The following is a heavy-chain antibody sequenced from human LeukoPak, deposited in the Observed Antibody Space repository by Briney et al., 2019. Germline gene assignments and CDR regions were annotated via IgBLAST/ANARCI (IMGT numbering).Heavy chain of an antibody. CDR1: GFTVSSNY. J-gene: IGHJ4*02. Sequence: GGSLRLSCAASGFTVSSNYMSWVRQAPGKGLEWVSVIYSGGSTYYADSVKGRFTISTDNSKNTLYLQMNSLRAEDTAVYYCARDGQTSSIWFDFWGQGTLVTVSS. CDR2: IYSGGST. CDR3: ARDGQTSSIWFDF. D-gene: IGHD6-13*01. V-gene: IGHV3-53*01.